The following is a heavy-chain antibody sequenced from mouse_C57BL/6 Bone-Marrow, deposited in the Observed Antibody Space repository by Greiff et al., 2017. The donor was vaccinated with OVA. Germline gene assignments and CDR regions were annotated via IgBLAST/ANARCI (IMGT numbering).Heavy chain of an antibody. CDR1: GYTFTSYD. D-gene: IGHD2-3*01. Sequence: VQLQQSGPELVKPGASVKLSCKASGYTFTSYDINWVKQRPGQGLEWIGWLYPRDGSTKYNEKFKGKATLTVATSSSTAYMELHSLTSEDSAVYFCARKPAEMVTRRGAWFAYWGQGTLVTVSA. V-gene: IGHV1-85*01. CDR3: ARKPAEMVTRRGAWFAY. J-gene: IGHJ3*01. CDR2: LYPRDGST.